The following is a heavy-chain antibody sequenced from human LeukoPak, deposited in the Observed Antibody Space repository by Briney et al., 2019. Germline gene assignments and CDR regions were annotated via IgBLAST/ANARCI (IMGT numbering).Heavy chain of an antibody. CDR3: ARDYHGSGSLTTFDY. J-gene: IGHJ4*02. V-gene: IGHV1-46*01. CDR2: INPRGGSA. Sequence: GASVKVSCKASGYTFTNFYMHWVRQVPGQGLEWMGIINPRGGSASSAQKFRGRVTLTRDTSTSTVYMELSRLRSEDTALYYCARDYHGSGSLTTFDYWGQGTLVTVSS. D-gene: IGHD3-10*01. CDR1: GYTFTNFY.